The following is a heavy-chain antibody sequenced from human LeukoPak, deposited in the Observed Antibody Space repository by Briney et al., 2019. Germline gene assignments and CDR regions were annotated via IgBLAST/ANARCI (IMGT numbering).Heavy chain of an antibody. J-gene: IGHJ5*02. D-gene: IGHD3-9*01. CDR2: IYYSGST. CDR3: ARGTYDILTGYQNWFDP. Sequence: PSETLSLTCTVSGGSISSSSYYWGWIRQPPGKGLDWIGSIYYSGSTYYNPSLKSRVTISVDTSKNQFSLKLSSVTAADTAVYYCARGTYDILTGYQNWFDPWGQGTLVTVSS. CDR1: GGSISSSSYY. V-gene: IGHV4-39*07.